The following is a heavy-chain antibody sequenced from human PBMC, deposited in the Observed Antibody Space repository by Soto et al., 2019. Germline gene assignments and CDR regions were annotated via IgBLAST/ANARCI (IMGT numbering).Heavy chain of an antibody. Sequence: QITLNESGPTVVKPTETLTLTCTFSGFSLTTSGVGVVWVRQSPGKAPEWLAFMYWDDDKRYSTSLKSRLTITKDTYKNQVVLTMANVDPAATATYYCAHRVLRAVFGLVTTTAIYFDFWGQGTPVVVSS. CDR3: AHRVLRAVFGLVTTTAIYFDF. V-gene: IGHV2-5*02. CDR2: MYWDDDK. D-gene: IGHD3-3*01. J-gene: IGHJ4*02. CDR1: GFSLTTSGVG.